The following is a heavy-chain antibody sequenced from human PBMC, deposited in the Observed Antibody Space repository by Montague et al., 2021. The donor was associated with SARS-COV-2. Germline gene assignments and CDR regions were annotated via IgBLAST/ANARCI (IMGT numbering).Heavy chain of an antibody. J-gene: IGHJ4*02. CDR3: ARESVRAVAGDFDY. V-gene: IGHV3-30-3*01. D-gene: IGHD6-19*01. CDR2: ISYDGSKK. CDR1: EFTFSNYA. Sequence: SLSLSWAASEFTFSNYAMHWVRQAPGKGLEWVAFISYDGSKKYYADSVKGRFTISRDNSKNTLYLQMNSLRAEDTAVYYCARESVRAVAGDFDYWGQGTLVTVSS.